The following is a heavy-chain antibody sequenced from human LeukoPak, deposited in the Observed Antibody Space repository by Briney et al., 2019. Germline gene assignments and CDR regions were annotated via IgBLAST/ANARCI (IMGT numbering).Heavy chain of an antibody. J-gene: IGHJ3*02. V-gene: IGHV1-69*05. D-gene: IGHD5-12*01. CDR3: ARDHPIVAGAFDI. Sequence: GASVKVSCKASGGTFSSYAISWVRQAPGQGLEWMGGIIPIFGTANYAQKFQGRVTITTDESTSTAYMELSSLRSEDTAVYYCARDHPIVAGAFDIWGQGTMVTVSS. CDR1: GGTFSSYA. CDR2: IIPIFGTA.